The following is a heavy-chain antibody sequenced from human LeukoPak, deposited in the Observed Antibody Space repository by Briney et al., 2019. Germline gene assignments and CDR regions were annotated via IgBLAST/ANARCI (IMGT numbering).Heavy chain of an antibody. V-gene: IGHV4-61*02. Sequence: SETLSLTCTVSGGSISGGSYYWNWVRQPAGKGLEWIGRIYTSGTTNYNPSLKSRVTISLDTSKSQFSLKLSSVTAADTAVYYCASLHCSSTSCYQGNSFDIWGQGTMVTVSS. CDR2: IYTSGTT. CDR1: GGSISGGSYY. D-gene: IGHD2-2*01. CDR3: ASLHCSSTSCYQGNSFDI. J-gene: IGHJ3*02.